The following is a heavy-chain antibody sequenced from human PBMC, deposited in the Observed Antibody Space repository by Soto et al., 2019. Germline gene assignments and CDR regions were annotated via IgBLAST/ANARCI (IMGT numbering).Heavy chain of an antibody. D-gene: IGHD5-12*01. V-gene: IGHV4-59*12. CDR2: IYYSGST. J-gene: IGHJ4*02. Sequence: PSETLSLTCTVSGGSISSYHWSCIRQPPGKGLEWIGYIYYSGSTNYNPSLKSRVTISVDRSKNQFSLKLSSVTAADTAVYYCARGADIVAGGFDYWGQGTLVTVSS. CDR1: GGSISSYH. CDR3: ARGADIVAGGFDY.